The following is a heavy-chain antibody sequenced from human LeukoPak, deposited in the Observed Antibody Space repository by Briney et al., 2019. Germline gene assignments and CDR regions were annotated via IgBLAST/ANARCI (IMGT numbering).Heavy chain of an antibody. Sequence: SETLSLTCTVSGGSISSGDYYWSWIRQPPGKGLEWIGEINDSGSTNYNPSLKSRVTISVDTSKNQFSLKLSSVTAADTAVYYCARLRFSGIAAAGKAYYYYYMDVWGKGTTVTVSS. CDR2: INDSGST. CDR1: GGSISSGDYY. D-gene: IGHD6-13*01. J-gene: IGHJ6*03. CDR3: ARLRFSGIAAAGKAYYYYYMDV. V-gene: IGHV4-39*07.